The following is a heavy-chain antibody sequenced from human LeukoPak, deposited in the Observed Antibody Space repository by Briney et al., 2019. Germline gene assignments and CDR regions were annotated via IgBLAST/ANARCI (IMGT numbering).Heavy chain of an antibody. CDR1: GGSISSGAYY. J-gene: IGHJ5*02. CDR2: IYYSGST. CDR3: ASSAGTYDFWSGYYNGWFDP. Sequence: SETLSLTCTVSGGSISSGAYYWSWVRQHPGKGLEWIGYIYYSGSTYYNPSLKSRVTISVDTSKNQFSLKLSSVTAADTAVYYCASSAGTYDFWSGYYNGWFDPWGQGTLVTVSS. V-gene: IGHV4-31*03. D-gene: IGHD3-3*01.